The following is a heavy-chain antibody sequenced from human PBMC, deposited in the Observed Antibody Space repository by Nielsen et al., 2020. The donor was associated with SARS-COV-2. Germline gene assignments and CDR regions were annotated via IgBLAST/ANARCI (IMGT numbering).Heavy chain of an antibody. V-gene: IGHV4-59*01. CDR1: GGSISRYY. CDR2: IYYSGAT. J-gene: IGHJ3*02. Sequence: SETLSLTCTAAGGSISRYYWSWIRQLPGKGLEWIAFIYYSGATNYNPSPKSRVTISADTSKNQFSLKLRSVTAADTAVYYCAREYSSSPGDFDIWGQGTMVTVSS. D-gene: IGHD6-6*01. CDR3: AREYSSSPGDFDI.